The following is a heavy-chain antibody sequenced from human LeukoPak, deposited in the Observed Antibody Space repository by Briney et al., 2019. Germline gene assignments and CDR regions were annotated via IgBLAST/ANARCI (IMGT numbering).Heavy chain of an antibody. CDR2: IYYSGST. V-gene: IGHV4-39*01. CDR3: ARHVEIAVAGPIDY. D-gene: IGHD6-19*01. J-gene: IGHJ4*02. CDR1: GGSISSSRDY. Sequence: PSETLSLTCTVSGGSISSSRDYWGWIRQPPGKGLEWIGSIYYSGSTYYNPSLKSRVTISVDTSKNQFSLKLSSVTAAVPAVYYCARHVEIAVAGPIDYWGQGTLVTVSS.